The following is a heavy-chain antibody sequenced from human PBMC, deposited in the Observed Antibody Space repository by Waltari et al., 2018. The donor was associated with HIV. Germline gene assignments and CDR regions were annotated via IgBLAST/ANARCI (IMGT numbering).Heavy chain of an antibody. CDR1: GFTFRVHG. Sequence: QVQLVESGGGVVQPGRSLRLSCTTSGFTFRVHGIHWVRQAPGKGLEWVALIYSNENVKYYADSVKGRFTLSRDNLKNTVYLQINSLRAEDTAVYYCARDVGGGAMGHFEYLGQGTLVTVSS. CDR2: IYSNENVK. CDR3: ARDVGGGAMGHFEY. V-gene: IGHV3-33*01. J-gene: IGHJ4*02. D-gene: IGHD3-16*01.